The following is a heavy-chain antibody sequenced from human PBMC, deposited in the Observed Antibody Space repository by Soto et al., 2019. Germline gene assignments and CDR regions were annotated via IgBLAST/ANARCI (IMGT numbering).Heavy chain of an antibody. Sequence: QVHLVQSGAEVKKPGASVKVSCEASGYTFNKYGIHWVRQAPGQRLEWMGWINAGNGETKYSQKFQGRVTITRDTSXSXXYMELSSLRSEDTSVYYCARDSERVQVPSTGWFDPWGQGTVVTVSS. V-gene: IGHV1-3*01. D-gene: IGHD1-1*01. CDR1: GYTFNKYG. CDR2: INAGNGET. CDR3: ARDSERVQVPSTGWFDP. J-gene: IGHJ5*02.